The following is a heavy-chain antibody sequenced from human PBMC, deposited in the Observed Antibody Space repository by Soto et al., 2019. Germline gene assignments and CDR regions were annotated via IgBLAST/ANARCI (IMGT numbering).Heavy chain of an antibody. CDR1: GYTFTSYG. Sequence: GASVKVSCKASGYTFTSYGISWVRQAPGQGLEWMGWISAYNGNTNYAQKLQGRVTMTTDTSTSTAYMELRSLRSDDTAVYYCARFSRSLVVVITTPSVYGMDVWGQGTTVTVSS. CDR3: ARFSRSLVVVITTPSVYGMDV. D-gene: IGHD3-22*01. CDR2: ISAYNGNT. V-gene: IGHV1-18*01. J-gene: IGHJ6*02.